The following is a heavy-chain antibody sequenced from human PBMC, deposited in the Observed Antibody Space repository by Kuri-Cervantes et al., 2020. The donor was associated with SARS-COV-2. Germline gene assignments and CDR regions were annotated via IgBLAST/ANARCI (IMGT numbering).Heavy chain of an antibody. CDR3: AKGIAYSSSWYSDYYYYYGMDV. CDR1: GFTFSSYD. Sequence: LSLTCAASGFTFSSYDMHWVRQAPGKGLEWVSGISWNSGSIGYADSVKGRFTISRDNAKNSLYLQMNSLRAEDTALYYCAKGIAYSSSWYSDYYYYYGMDVWGQGTTVTVSS. CDR2: ISWNSGSI. D-gene: IGHD6-13*01. V-gene: IGHV3-9*01. J-gene: IGHJ6*02.